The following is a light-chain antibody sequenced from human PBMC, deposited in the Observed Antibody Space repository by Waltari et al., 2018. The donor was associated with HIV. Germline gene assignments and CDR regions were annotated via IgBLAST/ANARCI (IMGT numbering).Light chain of an antibody. J-gene: IGKJ3*01. Sequence: EILMTQSPATLSVSPGERATLTCRAGQSVSSNLARYQQKPGQAPRLLIYGASTRATGIPARFSGSGSGTEFTLTISSLQSEDFAVYYCQQYNNWPPRFTFGPGTTVDIK. CDR3: QQYNNWPPRFT. CDR1: QSVSSN. V-gene: IGKV3-15*01. CDR2: GAS.